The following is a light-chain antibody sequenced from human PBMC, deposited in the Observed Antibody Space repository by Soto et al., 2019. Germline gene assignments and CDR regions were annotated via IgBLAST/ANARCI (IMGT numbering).Light chain of an antibody. J-gene: IGLJ2*01. CDR3: SSYTSSSTRVV. CDR1: SSEVGGYNY. CDR2: EVS. V-gene: IGLV2-14*01. Sequence: QSALTQPASVSGSHGRSITISCTGTSSEVGGYNYVSWYQQHPGKAPKLMIYEVSNRPSGVSNRFSGSKSGNTASLTISGLQAEDEADYYCSSYTSSSTRVVFGGGTNLTVL.